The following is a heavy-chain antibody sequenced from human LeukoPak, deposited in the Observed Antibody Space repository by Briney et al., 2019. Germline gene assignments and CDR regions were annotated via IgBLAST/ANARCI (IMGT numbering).Heavy chain of an antibody. Sequence: PGGSLRLSCAASGFTFSSYWMNWVRQAPGKGLEWVAVIWYDGSNKYYADSVKGRFTISRDNSKNTLYLQMNSLRAEDTAVYYCARSEKYYDILTGYAPFYWGQGTLVTVSS. V-gene: IGHV3-33*08. J-gene: IGHJ4*02. CDR2: IWYDGSNK. CDR1: GFTFSSYW. D-gene: IGHD3-9*01. CDR3: ARSEKYYDILTGYAPFY.